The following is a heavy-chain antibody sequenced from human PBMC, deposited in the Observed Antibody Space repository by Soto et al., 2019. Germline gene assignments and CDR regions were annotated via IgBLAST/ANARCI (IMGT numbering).Heavy chain of an antibody. D-gene: IGHD3-3*01. CDR2: TYYRSKWYN. J-gene: IGHJ5*02. CDR1: GDSVSSNSAA. Sequence: SQTLSLTCAISGDSVSSNSAAWNWIRQSPSRGLEWLGRTYYRSKWYNDYAVSVKSRITINPDTSKNQFSLQLNPVTPEDTAVYYCARDVLRFLEWFPIRFDPWGQGTLVTVSS. V-gene: IGHV6-1*01. CDR3: ARDVLRFLEWFPIRFDP.